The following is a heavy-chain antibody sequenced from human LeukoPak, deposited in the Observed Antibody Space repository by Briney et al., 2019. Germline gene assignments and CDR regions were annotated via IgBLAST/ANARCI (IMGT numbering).Heavy chain of an antibody. CDR2: INPNSGGT. J-gene: IGHJ4*02. D-gene: IGHD1-26*01. V-gene: IGHV1-2*02. Sequence: ASVKVSCKASGYTFTDYYMHWVRQAPGQGLEWMGWINPNSGGTNYAQKFQGRVTMTRDTSTSTVYMELSSLRSEDTAVYYCARGVGASYFDYWGQGTLVTVSS. CDR3: ARGVGASYFDY. CDR1: GYTFTDYY.